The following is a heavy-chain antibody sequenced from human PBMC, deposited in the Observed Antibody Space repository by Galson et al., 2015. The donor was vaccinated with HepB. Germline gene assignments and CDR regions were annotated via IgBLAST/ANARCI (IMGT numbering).Heavy chain of an antibody. CDR2: ISGSGGST. Sequence: SLRLSCXASGFTFSSYAMSWVRQAPGKGLEWVSAISGSGGSTYYADSVKGRFTISGDNSKNTLYLQMNSLRAEDTAVYYCAKDVRSFLERFDYWGQGTLVTVSS. CDR1: GFTFSSYA. J-gene: IGHJ4*02. CDR3: AKDVRSFLERFDY. D-gene: IGHD1-1*01. V-gene: IGHV3-23*01.